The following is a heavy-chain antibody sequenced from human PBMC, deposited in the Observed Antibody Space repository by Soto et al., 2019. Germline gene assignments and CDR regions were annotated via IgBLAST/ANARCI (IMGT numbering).Heavy chain of an antibody. CDR1: GFTFSSYE. Sequence: GSLRLSCAASGFTFSSYEMNWVRQAPGEGLEWVSYISSSGSTIYYADSVKGRFTISRDNAKNSLYLQMNSLRAEDTAVYYCAGVFPTPQSLWLRELLTPLIDYWGQGTLVTVYS. CDR2: ISSSGSTI. V-gene: IGHV3-48*03. D-gene: IGHD3-10*01. CDR3: AGVFPTPQSLWLRELLTPLIDY. J-gene: IGHJ4*02.